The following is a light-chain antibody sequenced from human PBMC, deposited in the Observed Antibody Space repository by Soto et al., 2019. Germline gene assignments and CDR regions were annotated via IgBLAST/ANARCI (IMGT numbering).Light chain of an antibody. CDR1: QSVSSSY. Sequence: EIVLTQSPGTLSLSPGERATLSCRVSQSVSSSYLAWYQQKPGQAPRLLIYGASSRATGIPDRFSGSGSGTDFTLTISRLEPEDFAVYYCQQYGSSQWTFGQGSKVDIK. CDR2: GAS. CDR3: QQYGSSQWT. J-gene: IGKJ1*01. V-gene: IGKV3-20*01.